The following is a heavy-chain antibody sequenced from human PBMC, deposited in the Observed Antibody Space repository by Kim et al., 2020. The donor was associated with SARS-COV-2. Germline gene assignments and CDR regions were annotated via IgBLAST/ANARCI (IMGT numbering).Heavy chain of an antibody. CDR2: ISYDGSKK. V-gene: IGHV3-30*18. CDR1: GFTFNNFG. CDR3: AKANVFLWCGKFHDDAFDL. Sequence: GGSLRLSCAASGFTFNNFGMHWVRQAPGKGLEWVAVISYDGSKKHYADSVNGRFTISRDNFKNTMSLQMSGLRAEDTAVYYCAKANVFLWCGKFHDDAFDLWGQGTMVTVSS. D-gene: IGHD3-3*01. J-gene: IGHJ3*01.